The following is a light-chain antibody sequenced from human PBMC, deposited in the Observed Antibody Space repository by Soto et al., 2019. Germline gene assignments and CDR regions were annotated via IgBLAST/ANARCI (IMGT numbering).Light chain of an antibody. CDR2: AAS. CDR1: QSISSY. CDR3: QQSYSTTRT. J-gene: IGKJ1*01. V-gene: IGKV1-39*01. Sequence: DIQMTQSPSSLSASVGDRVTITCRASQSISSYLNWYQQKPGKAPKLLIYAASSLQSGVPSRFSGSGSGTDFTLTISSLQPEDFATYYCQQSYSTTRTFGQGTNVDI.